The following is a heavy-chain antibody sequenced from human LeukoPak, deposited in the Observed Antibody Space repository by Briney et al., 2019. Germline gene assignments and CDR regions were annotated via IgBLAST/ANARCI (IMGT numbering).Heavy chain of an antibody. D-gene: IGHD6-19*01. V-gene: IGHV3-30*04. CDR1: GFTFSTFA. CDR2: ISYDGSNK. Sequence: GGSLRLSCAASGFTFSTFAMHWVRQAPGKGLGWVAVISYDGSNKYYADSVKGRFTISRDNSKNTLYLQVNSLRAEDTAVYYCARGGYGVVAGKGLYYYGMEVWGQGTTVTVSS. CDR3: ARGGYGVVAGKGLYYYGMEV. J-gene: IGHJ6*02.